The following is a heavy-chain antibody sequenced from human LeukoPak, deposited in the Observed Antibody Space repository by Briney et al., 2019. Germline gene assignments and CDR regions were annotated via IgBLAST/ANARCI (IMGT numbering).Heavy chain of an antibody. CDR1: GFTFSSYA. D-gene: IGHD3-22*01. J-gene: IGHJ3*02. CDR3: AKWHREMIVVVITPAALDDAFGI. V-gene: IGHV3-23*01. Sequence: GGSLRLSCAASGFTFSSYAMSWVRQAPGKGLEWVSAISGSGGSTYYADSVEGRFTISRDNSKNTLYLQMNSLRAEDTAVYYCAKWHREMIVVVITPAALDDAFGIWGQGTMATVSS. CDR2: ISGSGGST.